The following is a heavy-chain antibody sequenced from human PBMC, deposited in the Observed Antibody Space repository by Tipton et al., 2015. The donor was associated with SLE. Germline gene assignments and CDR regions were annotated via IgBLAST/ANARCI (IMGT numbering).Heavy chain of an antibody. Sequence: TLSLTCTVSGGSISSYYWSWIRQPPGKGLEWIGSIYYIGGTYYNPSLKSRVTISLDTSKNQFSLKLSSVTAADTAGYYCARHSGRYCSGGSCYSDAFDIWGQRTMVTVSS. CDR2: IYYIGGT. D-gene: IGHD2-15*01. J-gene: IGHJ3*02. CDR3: ARHSGRYCSGGSCYSDAFDI. CDR1: GGSISSYY. V-gene: IGHV4-39*01.